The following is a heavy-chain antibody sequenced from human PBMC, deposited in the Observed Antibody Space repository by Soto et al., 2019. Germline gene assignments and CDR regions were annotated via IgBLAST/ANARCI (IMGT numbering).Heavy chain of an antibody. CDR3: ARDYYYDGSGHFDY. J-gene: IGHJ4*02. CDR2: ISYDGSNK. CDR1: GFTFSSYG. Sequence: GGSLRLSCAASGFTFSSYGMHWVRQAPGKGLEWVAIISYDGSNKYYADSVKGRFTISRDNSKNTLYLQMNSLRAEDTAVYYCARDYYYDGSGHFDYWGQGTLVTVSS. V-gene: IGHV3-30*03. D-gene: IGHD3-22*01.